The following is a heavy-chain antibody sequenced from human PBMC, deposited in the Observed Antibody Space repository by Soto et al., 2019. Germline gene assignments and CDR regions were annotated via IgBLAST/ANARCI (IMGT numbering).Heavy chain of an antibody. CDR3: AGTQVFSGTSCPPNFYYYYGMDV. V-gene: IGHV1-69*01. CDR1: GGTFSSYA. Sequence: QVQLVQSGAEVKKPGSSVKVSCKASGGTFSSYAISLARQAPGQGLEVMGGIIPIVGIENYAQKFQGRVKLTAEESTSTAYMWLRILRSEDTAVYYCAGTQVFSGTSCPPNFYYYYGMDVWGKGTTVSVSS. D-gene: IGHD2-2*01. CDR2: IIPIVGIE. J-gene: IGHJ6*04.